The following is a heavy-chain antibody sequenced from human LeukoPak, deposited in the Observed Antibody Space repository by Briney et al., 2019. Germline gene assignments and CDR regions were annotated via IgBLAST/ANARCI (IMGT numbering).Heavy chain of an antibody. CDR1: GFTISTYG. CDR3: AKDPRYCSSTRCFGA. V-gene: IGHV3-30*18. J-gene: IGHJ5*02. D-gene: IGHD2-2*01. Sequence: GGSLRLSCVASGFTISTYGMHWVRQAPGKGLEWVAFISYDGSNQHYADSVKGRFIISRDNSKNTLYLQINSLRVEDTAVYYCAKDPRYCSSTRCFGAWGQGTLVTVSS. CDR2: ISYDGSNQ.